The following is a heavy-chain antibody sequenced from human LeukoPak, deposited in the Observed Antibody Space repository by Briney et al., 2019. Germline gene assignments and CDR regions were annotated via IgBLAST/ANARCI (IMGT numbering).Heavy chain of an antibody. V-gene: IGHV3-48*03. Sequence: GGSLRLSCAASGFTFSSYEMNWVRQAPGKGLEWVSYISSSGSTIYYADSVKGRFTISRDNAKNSLYLQMNSLRAEDTAVYYCARSILRGVLPYWGQGTLVTVSS. CDR3: ARSILRGVLPY. CDR2: ISSSGSTI. J-gene: IGHJ4*02. CDR1: GFTFSSYE. D-gene: IGHD3-10*01.